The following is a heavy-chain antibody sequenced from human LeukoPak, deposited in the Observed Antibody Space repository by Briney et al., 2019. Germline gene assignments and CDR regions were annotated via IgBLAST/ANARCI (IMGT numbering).Heavy chain of an antibody. CDR1: GGFFKTYA. V-gene: IGHV1-69*10. CDR3: ASKSARFDSGGMFFEY. J-gene: IGHJ4*02. D-gene: IGHD4-23*01. Sequence: SVKVSRKASGGFFKTYALNWVRQAPGQGLEWMGGIIPVLGIPHYAQRFQDRVTIIADKSTSTVYMELTSLRSEDTAVYFCASKSARFDSGGMFFEYWGQGTLVTVST. CDR2: IIPVLGIP.